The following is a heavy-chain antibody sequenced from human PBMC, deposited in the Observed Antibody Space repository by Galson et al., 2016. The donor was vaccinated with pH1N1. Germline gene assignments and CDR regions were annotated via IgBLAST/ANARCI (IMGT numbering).Heavy chain of an antibody. J-gene: IGHJ4*02. Sequence: SLRLSCAASGFTLSNYAMSWVRQAPGKGLEWVSGISGSGSRTYLADSVKGRFTISRDNSKNTLYLQMNSLTAEDTAIYYCAKDKVGTTTLLAFFDYWGQGSLVTVSS. V-gene: IGHV3-23*01. CDR1: GFTLSNYA. D-gene: IGHD1-26*01. CDR2: ISGSGSRT. CDR3: AKDKVGTTTLLAFFDY.